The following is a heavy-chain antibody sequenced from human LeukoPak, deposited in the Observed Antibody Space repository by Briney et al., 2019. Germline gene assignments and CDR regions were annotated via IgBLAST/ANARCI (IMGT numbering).Heavy chain of an antibody. CDR3: ARAKHSGYFSYYFDY. D-gene: IGHD3-22*01. V-gene: IGHV3-53*01. CDR2: IYSGGST. Sequence: QSGGSLRLSCAASGFTVSSNYMSWVRQAPGKGLEWVSVIYSGGSTYYADSVKGRFTISRDNSKNTLYLQMNSLRAEDTAVYYCARAKHSGYFSYYFDYWGQGTLVTVSS. J-gene: IGHJ4*02. CDR1: GFTVSSNY.